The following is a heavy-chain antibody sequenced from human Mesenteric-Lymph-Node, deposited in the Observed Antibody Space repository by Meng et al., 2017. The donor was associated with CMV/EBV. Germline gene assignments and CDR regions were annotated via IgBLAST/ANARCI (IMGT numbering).Heavy chain of an antibody. CDR1: GFTFGSYA. J-gene: IGHJ4*02. Sequence: GESLKISCAASGFTFGSYAMIWVRQAPGKGLEWVSAISGSGGSTYYADSVKGRFTISRDNSKNTLYLQMNSLRAEDTAVYYCARVFPGPYCGGDCYSPFDYWGQGTLVTVSS. CDR3: ARVFPGPYCGGDCYSPFDY. D-gene: IGHD2-21*01. CDR2: ISGSGGST. V-gene: IGHV3-23*01.